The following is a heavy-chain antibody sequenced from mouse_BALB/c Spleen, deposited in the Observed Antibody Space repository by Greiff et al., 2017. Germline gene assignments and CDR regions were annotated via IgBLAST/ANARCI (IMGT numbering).Heavy chain of an antibody. CDR2: IYPGNSDT. V-gene: IGHV1-5*01. Sequence: EVQLQQSGTVLARPGASVKMSCKASGYSFTSYWMHWVKQRPGQGLEWIGAIYPGNSDTSYNQKFKGKAKLTAVTSASTAYMELSSLTNEDSAVYYCIWGAYYYEGYYAMDYWGQGTSVTVSS. D-gene: IGHD1-1*01. CDR3: IWGAYYYEGYYAMDY. CDR1: GYSFTSYW. J-gene: IGHJ4*01.